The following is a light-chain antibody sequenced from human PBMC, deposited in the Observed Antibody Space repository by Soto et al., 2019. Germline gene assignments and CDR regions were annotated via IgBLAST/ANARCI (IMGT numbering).Light chain of an antibody. J-gene: IGKJ5*01. CDR3: QQSYSTPIT. CDR2: AAS. CDR1: QSISSY. Sequence: DIQMTQSPSSLSASVGDRVTITCRASQSISSYLNWYQQKPGKAPKLLIYAASSLQSGVPARFSGSGSGTDFTITISRLQPEDFVTYYCQQSYSTPITFGQGTRLEIK. V-gene: IGKV1-39*01.